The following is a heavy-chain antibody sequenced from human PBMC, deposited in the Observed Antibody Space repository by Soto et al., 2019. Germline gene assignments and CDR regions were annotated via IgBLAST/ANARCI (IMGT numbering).Heavy chain of an antibody. D-gene: IGHD4-17*01. CDR3: ARRYGPGFDY. CDR1: GGSIRSYY. V-gene: IGHV4-59*08. J-gene: IGHJ4*02. Sequence: QVQLQESGPGLVKPSETLSLTCTVSGGSIRSYYWSWIRQPPGKGLEWIGYIYYSGSTTYNPSLKSRVTISVDTSKNQFSLELSSVTAADTAVYYCARRYGPGFDYWGQGTLVTVSS. CDR2: IYYSGST.